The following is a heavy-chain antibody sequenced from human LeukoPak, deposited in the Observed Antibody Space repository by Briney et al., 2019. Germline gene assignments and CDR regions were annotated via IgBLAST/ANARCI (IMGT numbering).Heavy chain of an antibody. V-gene: IGHV3-11*04. CDR3: ARVGQRWTMVRGVISPSFVDY. D-gene: IGHD3-10*01. Sequence: PGGSLRLSCAASGFSFSNAWMSWVRQAPGKGLEWVSYISSSGSTIYYADSVKGRFTISRDNAENSLYLQMNSLRAEDTAVYYCARVGQRWTMVRGVISPSFVDYWGQGTLVTVSS. CDR2: ISSSGSTI. J-gene: IGHJ4*02. CDR1: GFSFSNAW.